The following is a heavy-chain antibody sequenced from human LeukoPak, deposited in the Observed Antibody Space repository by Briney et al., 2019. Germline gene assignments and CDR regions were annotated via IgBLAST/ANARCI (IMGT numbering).Heavy chain of an antibody. CDR3: ARHGPIVVVPAAIGWFDP. D-gene: IGHD2-2*01. Sequence: SETLSLTCTVSGGSISSSSYYWGWIRQPPGKGLEWIGSIYYSGSTYYNPSLKSRVTISVDTSKNQFSLKLSSVTAAGTAVYYCARHGPIVVVPAAIGWFDPWGQGTLVTVSS. J-gene: IGHJ5*02. CDR1: GGSISSSSYY. V-gene: IGHV4-39*01. CDR2: IYYSGST.